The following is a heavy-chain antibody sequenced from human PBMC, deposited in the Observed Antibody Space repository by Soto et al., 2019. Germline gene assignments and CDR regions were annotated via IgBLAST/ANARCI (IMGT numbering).Heavy chain of an antibody. D-gene: IGHD3-9*01. CDR3: TTERYFDWLLPYNWFDP. Sequence: PGGSLRLSCAASGFTFSNAWMSWVRQAPGKGLEWVGRIKSKTDGGTTDYAAPVKGRFTISRDDSKNTLYLQMNSLKTEDTAVYYCTTERYFDWLLPYNWFDPWGQGTLVTVSS. CDR1: GFTFSNAW. CDR2: IKSKTDGGTT. J-gene: IGHJ5*02. V-gene: IGHV3-15*01.